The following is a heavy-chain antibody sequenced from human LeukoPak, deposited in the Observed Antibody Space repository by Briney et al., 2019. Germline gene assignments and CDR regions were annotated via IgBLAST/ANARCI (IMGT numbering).Heavy chain of an antibody. Sequence: TLSLTCTVSGGSISSGGYYWSWIRQHPGKGLEWIGYIYYSGSTYYNPSLKSRVTISVDTSKNQFSLKLSSVTAADTAVYYCARDRSGYSAFDIWGQGTMVTVSS. CDR3: ARDRSGYSAFDI. D-gene: IGHD3-22*01. CDR1: GGSISSGGYY. V-gene: IGHV4-31*03. CDR2: IYYSGST. J-gene: IGHJ3*02.